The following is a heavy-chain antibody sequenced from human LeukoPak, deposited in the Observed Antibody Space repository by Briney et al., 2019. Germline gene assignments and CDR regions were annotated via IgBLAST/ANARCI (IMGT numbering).Heavy chain of an antibody. CDR1: GGSIGSGGYY. D-gene: IGHD6-13*01. J-gene: IGHJ4*02. Sequence: SQTLSLTCTVSGGSIGSGGYYWSWIRQHPGKGLEWIGYIYYSGSTYYNPSLKSRVTISVDTSKNQFSLKLSSVTAADTAVYYCARTSSSYSSYYFDYWGQGTLVTVSS. CDR3: ARTSSSYSSYYFDY. V-gene: IGHV4-31*03. CDR2: IYYSGST.